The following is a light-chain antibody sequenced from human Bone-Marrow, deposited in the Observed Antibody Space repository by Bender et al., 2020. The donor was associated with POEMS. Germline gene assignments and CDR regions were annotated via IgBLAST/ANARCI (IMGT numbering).Light chain of an antibody. V-gene: IGLV1-44*01. CDR2: TNN. CDR1: GSNIGGYP. Sequence: QSVLTQPPSVSGTPGQRVTISCSGSGSNIGGYPVNWYQQLPGTAPRLLIYTNNERPSGVSNRFSGSKSDNTASLTVSGLQADDEAYYYCSAYAVSHNLLFGGGTKLTVL. CDR3: SAYAVSHNLL. J-gene: IGLJ3*02.